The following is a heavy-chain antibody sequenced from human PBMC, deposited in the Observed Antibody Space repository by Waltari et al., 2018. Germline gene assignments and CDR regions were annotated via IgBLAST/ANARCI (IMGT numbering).Heavy chain of an antibody. Sequence: QLQLQESGPGLVKPSETLSLTCTVSGGSISSSSYYWGWIRQPPGKGLAWLGSIYYSGSTYYNPSLKSRVTISVDTSKNQFSLKLSSVTAADTAVYYCAREAPLDSNDFWSGHTETNWFDPWGQGTLVTVSS. J-gene: IGHJ5*02. V-gene: IGHV4-39*07. CDR1: GGSISSSSYY. CDR2: IYYSGST. D-gene: IGHD3-3*01. CDR3: AREAPLDSNDFWSGHTETNWFDP.